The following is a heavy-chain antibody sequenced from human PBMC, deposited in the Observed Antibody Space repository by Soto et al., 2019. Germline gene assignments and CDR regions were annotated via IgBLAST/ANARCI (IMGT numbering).Heavy chain of an antibody. V-gene: IGHV4-59*08. J-gene: IGHJ4*02. Sequence: QVQLQESGPGLVKPSETLYLSCSVSGGSISSYYWSWIRQPPGKGLEWIGYIYYSGSTNYNPSLKSRVTISVDTSKNQFSLKLSSVTAADTAVYHCARHVQWLVTFDYWGQGTLVTVSS. CDR1: GGSISSYY. D-gene: IGHD6-19*01. CDR3: ARHVQWLVTFDY. CDR2: IYYSGST.